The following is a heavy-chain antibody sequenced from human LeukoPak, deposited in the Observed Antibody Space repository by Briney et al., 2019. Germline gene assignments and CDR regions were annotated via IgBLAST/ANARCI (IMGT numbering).Heavy chain of an antibody. CDR1: GFSFSSYD. CDR3: ATATRGGYYDH. D-gene: IGHD3-22*01. Sequence: GGSLRLSCAASGFSFSSYDLHWVRQRKGESPEWVSAIGTAGDTYYPGSVKGQFTISRENAKNSLYLQMTSLEVGDTAVYYCATATRGGYYDHWGQGTLVTVSS. J-gene: IGHJ5*02. CDR2: IGTAGDT. V-gene: IGHV3-13*01.